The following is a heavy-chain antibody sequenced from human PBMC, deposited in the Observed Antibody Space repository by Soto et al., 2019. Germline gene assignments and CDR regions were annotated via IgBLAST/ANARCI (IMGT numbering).Heavy chain of an antibody. Sequence: QLQLQESGPGLVKPSETLSLTCTVSGGSISSSGYYWGWIRQPPGKGLEWIGNIHYSGSTYYNPHLKSRVTISLDTSKNQFSLKLSSVTAADTAVYYCARIGGGYDFDYWGQGTLVTVSS. D-gene: IGHD5-12*01. CDR1: GGSISSSGYY. V-gene: IGHV4-39*01. CDR2: IHYSGST. CDR3: ARIGGGYDFDY. J-gene: IGHJ4*02.